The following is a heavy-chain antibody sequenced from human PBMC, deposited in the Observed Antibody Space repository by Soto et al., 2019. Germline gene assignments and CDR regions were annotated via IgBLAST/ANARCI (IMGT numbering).Heavy chain of an antibody. Sequence: SGKVSGYTFPDHYVHGVQQAPGKHLEGLGVVDPEEREPIYAQKFQDRVTITADTYTDTDYVELRSLSSEGGGVYYLSYGSVSYLHWFEPWGQGTLVTVSS. D-gene: IGHD3-10*01. CDR3: SYGSVSYLHWFEP. V-gene: IGHV1-69-2*01. J-gene: IGHJ5*02. CDR1: GYTFPDHY. CDR2: VDPEEREP.